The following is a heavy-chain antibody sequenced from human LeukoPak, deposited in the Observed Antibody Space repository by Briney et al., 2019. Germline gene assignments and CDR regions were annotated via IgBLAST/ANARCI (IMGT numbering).Heavy chain of an antibody. J-gene: IGHJ6*03. CDR1: GFTFSSYW. D-gene: IGHD3-3*01. Sequence: GGSLRLSCAASGFTFSSYWMSWVRQAPGKGLEWVANIKLDGTEKYYVDSVKGRFTISRDNAKNSLYLQMNSLRAEDTAVYYCARDKNYYDFWSGYYMDVWGKGTTVTVSS. CDR3: ARDKNYYDFWSGYYMDV. CDR2: IKLDGTEK. V-gene: IGHV3-7*01.